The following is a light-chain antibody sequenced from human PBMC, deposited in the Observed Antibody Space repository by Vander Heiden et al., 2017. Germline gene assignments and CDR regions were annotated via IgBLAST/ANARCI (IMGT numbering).Light chain of an antibody. CDR2: LDH. V-gene: IGLV1-44*01. J-gene: IGLJ3*02. CDR1: SSNIGSHT. Sequence: QSVLTQPPSASGTPGQRVSISCSGRSSNIGSHTVNWYQQYPGAAHKLLIYLDHQRPSGVADRFSGSKSGTSASLAISGLQYEDEADYYCAVRDDNLRAVVFGGGTKLTVL. CDR3: AVRDDNLRAVV.